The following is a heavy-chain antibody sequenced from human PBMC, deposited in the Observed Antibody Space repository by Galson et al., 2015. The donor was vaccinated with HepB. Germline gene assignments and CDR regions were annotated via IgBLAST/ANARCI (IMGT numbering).Heavy chain of an antibody. CDR2: ISGSGGNT. D-gene: IGHD2-2*01. CDR1: GFPFRNYG. V-gene: IGHV3-23*01. J-gene: IGHJ6*02. CDR3: AKSQSQRGFAYYYYGMDV. Sequence: SLRLSCAASGFPFRNYGMSWVRQAPGKGLESVSGISGSGGNTYYADSVKGRFAISRDNSKNTRYLQMNSLSTEDTAVYYCAKSQSQRGFAYYYYGMDVWGQGTTGTVSS.